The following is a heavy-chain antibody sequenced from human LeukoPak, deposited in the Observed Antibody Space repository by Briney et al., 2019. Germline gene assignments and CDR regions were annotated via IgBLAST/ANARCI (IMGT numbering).Heavy chain of an antibody. Sequence: SETLSLTCTVSGGSISSYYWSWIRQPPGKGLEWIGYIYYSGSTNYNPSLKSRVTISVDTSKNQFSLKLSSVTAADTAVYYWARVYSSSWYVHFDYGGQETLVTVSS. CDR2: IYYSGST. D-gene: IGHD6-13*01. J-gene: IGHJ4*02. V-gene: IGHV4-59*01. CDR3: ARVYSSSWYVHFDY. CDR1: GGSISSYY.